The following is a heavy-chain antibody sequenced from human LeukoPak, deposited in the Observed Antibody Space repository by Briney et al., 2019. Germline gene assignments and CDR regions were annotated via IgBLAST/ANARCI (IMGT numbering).Heavy chain of an antibody. V-gene: IGHV1-69*13. D-gene: IGHD3-16*01. CDR1: GGTFSSYA. CDR3: ARSGGERHYYYYYYMDV. CDR2: IIPIFGTA. Sequence: GASVKVSCKASGGTFSSYAISWVRQAPGQGLEWMGGIIPIFGTANYARKFQGRVTITADESTSTAYMELSSLRSEDTAVYYCARSGGERHYYYYYYMDVWGKGTTVTISS. J-gene: IGHJ6*03.